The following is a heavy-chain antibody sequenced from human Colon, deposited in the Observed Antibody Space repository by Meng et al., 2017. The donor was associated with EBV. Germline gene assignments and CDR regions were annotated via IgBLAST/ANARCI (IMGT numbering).Heavy chain of an antibody. CDR2: IYHNGQT. D-gene: IGHD2-8*02. CDR1: GTSHSIFYW. J-gene: IGHJ5*02. CDR3: ARDGGVTHIP. Sequence: RLEEAGLELGVPLGAVSLSVAVSGTSHSIFYWWSWIRQSPGEVLEWMCAIYHNGQTNYNPSLKSRVSMSVDESKNEFSLNLKSVTAADTAVYYCARDGGVTHIPWGQGVLVTVSS. V-gene: IGHV4-4*02.